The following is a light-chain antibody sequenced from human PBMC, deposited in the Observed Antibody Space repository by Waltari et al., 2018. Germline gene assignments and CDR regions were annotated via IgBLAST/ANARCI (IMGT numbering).Light chain of an antibody. J-gene: IGLJ3*02. V-gene: IGLV1-47*01. CDR1: SSNIGSNY. CDR2: RNN. CDR3: AAWDDSLSGPWV. Sequence: QSVLTQPPSASGTPGQRATIPCSGSSSNIGSNYVYWYQQRPGTAPKLLSHRNNRRPSGVPDRFSGSKSGTSASLAISGLRSEDEADYYCAAWDDSLSGPWVFGGGTKLTVL.